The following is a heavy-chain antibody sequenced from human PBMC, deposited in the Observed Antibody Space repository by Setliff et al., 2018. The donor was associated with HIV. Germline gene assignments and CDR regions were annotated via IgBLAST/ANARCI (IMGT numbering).Heavy chain of an antibody. CDR2: IDWDDDK. CDR1: GFSLSTSGMR. CDR3: AHSPEFYSSIV. V-gene: IGHV2-5*08. D-gene: IGHD2-15*01. J-gene: IGHJ4*02. Sequence: SGPTLVNPTQTLTLTCTFSGFSLSTSGMRVSWIRQPPGKALEWLARIDWDDDKRYSPSLKSRLTITKDTSKNQVVLTMTNMDPVDTATYYCAHSPEFYSSIVWGQGTLVTVSS.